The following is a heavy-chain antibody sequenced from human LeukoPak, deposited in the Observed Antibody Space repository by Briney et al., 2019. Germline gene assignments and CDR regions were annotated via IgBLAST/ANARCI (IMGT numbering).Heavy chain of an antibody. Sequence: GASVKVSCKASGYTFTGYYMHWVRQAPGQGLEWMGWINPNSGGTNYAQKFQGRVTMTTDTSTSTAYMELRSLRSDDTAVYYCASLGEAGTFDYWGQGTLVTVSS. D-gene: IGHD3-10*01. CDR1: GYTFTGYY. CDR3: ASLGEAGTFDY. J-gene: IGHJ4*02. CDR2: INPNSGGT. V-gene: IGHV1-2*02.